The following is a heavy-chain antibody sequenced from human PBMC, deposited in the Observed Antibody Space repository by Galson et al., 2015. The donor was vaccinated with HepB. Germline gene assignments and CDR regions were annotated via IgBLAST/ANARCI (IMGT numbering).Heavy chain of an antibody. J-gene: IGHJ6*02. CDR1: GGSISSGDYY. CDR2: IYYSGST. D-gene: IGHD2-2*01. V-gene: IGHV4-30-4*01. CDR3: ARGWVVPAATHYYYYGMDV. Sequence: TLSLTCTVSGGSISSGDYYWSWIRQPPGKGLEWIGYIYYSGSTYYNPSLKSRVTISVDTSKNQFSLKLSSVTAADTAVYYCARGWVVPAATHYYYYGMDVWGQGTTVTVSS.